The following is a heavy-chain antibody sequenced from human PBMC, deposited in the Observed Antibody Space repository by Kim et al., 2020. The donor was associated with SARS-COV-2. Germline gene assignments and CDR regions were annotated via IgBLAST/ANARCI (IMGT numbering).Heavy chain of an antibody. V-gene: IGHV3-48*02. Sequence: RFTISRDNAKNSLYLQMNSLRDEDTAVYYCARACSGSYCPGYYYYYGMDVWGQGTTVTVSS. J-gene: IGHJ6*02. CDR3: ARACSGSYCPGYYYYYGMDV. D-gene: IGHD1-26*01.